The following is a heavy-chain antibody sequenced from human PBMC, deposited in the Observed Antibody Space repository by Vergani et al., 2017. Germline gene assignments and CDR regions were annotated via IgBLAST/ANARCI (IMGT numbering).Heavy chain of an antibody. Sequence: EVQLVESGGGLVPPGRSLRLSCAASGFSFGDYAMTWVRQAPGKGLEWVAFIRNKAYGWTTEYAASVKGRFTISRDDSKRLAYLQLSGLKTEDTAVYFCSRVRGYSFGYSDYWGQGTLVTVSS. CDR2: IRNKAYGWTT. D-gene: IGHD5-18*01. CDR1: GFSFGDYA. V-gene: IGHV3-49*04. J-gene: IGHJ4*02. CDR3: SRVRGYSFGYSDY.